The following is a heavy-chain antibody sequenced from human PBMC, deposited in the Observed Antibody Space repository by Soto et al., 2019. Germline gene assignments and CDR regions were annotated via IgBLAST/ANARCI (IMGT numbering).Heavy chain of an antibody. CDR1: GGSISSSSYY. CDR3: ARHSGWHIYY. V-gene: IGHV4-39*01. CDR2: IYYSGST. J-gene: IGHJ4*02. Sequence: SETLSLTCTVSGGSISSSSYYWGWIRQPPGKGLEWIGSIYYSGSTYYNPSLKSRVTISVDTSKNQFSLKLSSVTAADTAVYYCARHSGWHIYYWGQGTLVTVSS. D-gene: IGHD6-19*01.